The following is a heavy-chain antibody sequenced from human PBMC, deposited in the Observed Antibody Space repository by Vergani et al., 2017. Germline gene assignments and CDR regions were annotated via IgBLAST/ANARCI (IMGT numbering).Heavy chain of an antibody. V-gene: IGHV4-39*01. Sequence: QLQLQESGPGLVKPSETLSLTCTVSGGSISSSSYYWGWIRQPPGKGLEWIGSIYYSGSTYYNPSLKSRVTISVDTSKNQFSLKLSSVTAADTAVYYCARRLNYYCYGMDVWGQGTTVTVSS. CDR3: ARRLNYYCYGMDV. CDR1: GGSISSSSYY. J-gene: IGHJ6*02. CDR2: IYYSGST. D-gene: IGHD3-22*01.